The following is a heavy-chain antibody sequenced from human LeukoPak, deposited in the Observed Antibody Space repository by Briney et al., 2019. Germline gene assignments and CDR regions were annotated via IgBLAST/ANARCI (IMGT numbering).Heavy chain of an antibody. CDR1: GGSMSGYY. CDR3: ARRRVYSGSGEFDF. D-gene: IGHD5-12*01. J-gene: IGHJ4*02. Sequence: SETLSLTCTVSGGSMSGYYWSWIRQPPGKGLEWIGYIHYSGTTNYNPSLKSRVTISLDTSRNQFSLKLRSVTTADTAVNCCARRRVYSGSGEFDFWGQGTLVTVSS. V-gene: IGHV4-59*01. CDR2: IHYSGTT.